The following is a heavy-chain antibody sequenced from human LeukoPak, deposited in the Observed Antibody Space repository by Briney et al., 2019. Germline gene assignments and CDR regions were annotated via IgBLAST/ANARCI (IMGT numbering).Heavy chain of an antibody. V-gene: IGHV3-74*01. D-gene: IGHD5-18*01. CDR2: INSDGSST. CDR3: ARVRGRGYSYGATQDYFDY. CDR1: GFTFSSYW. J-gene: IGHJ4*02. Sequence: GGSLRLSCAASGFTFSSYWMHWVRQAPGKGLVWVSRINSDGSSTSYADSVKGRFTISRDNARNSLYLQMNSLRAEDTAVYYCARVRGRGYSYGATQDYFDYWGQGTLVTVSS.